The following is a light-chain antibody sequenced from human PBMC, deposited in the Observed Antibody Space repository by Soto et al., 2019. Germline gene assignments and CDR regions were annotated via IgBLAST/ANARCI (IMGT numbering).Light chain of an antibody. CDR1: QSVLYSSNNKNY. Sequence: DIVMTQSPDSLAVSLGERATINCKSSQSVLYSSNNKNYLAWYQQKPGQPPKLLIYWASTRESGVPVRFSGRGSGTDFTLTISSLQAEDVAVYYCQQYYRPWTFGQGTKVEIK. J-gene: IGKJ1*01. CDR3: QQYYRPWT. V-gene: IGKV4-1*01. CDR2: WAS.